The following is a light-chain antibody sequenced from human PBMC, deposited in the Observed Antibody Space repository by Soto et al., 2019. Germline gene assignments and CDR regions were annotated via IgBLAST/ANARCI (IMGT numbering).Light chain of an antibody. Sequence: AIRMTQSPGAFSASTGGGCSSTCRATQDIGTYLAWYQQIPWKAPKLLIYDASTLQTGVPSRFSGSGSGTDFTLTISRLEPEDFAVYYCQQYGSSLTFGGGTKV. J-gene: IGKJ4*01. CDR1: QDIGTY. CDR3: QQYGSSLT. CDR2: DAS. V-gene: IGKV1-8*01.